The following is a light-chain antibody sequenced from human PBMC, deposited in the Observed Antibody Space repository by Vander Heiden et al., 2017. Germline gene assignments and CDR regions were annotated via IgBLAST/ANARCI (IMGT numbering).Light chain of an antibody. V-gene: IGLV2-14*03. CDR2: DVS. Sequence: QSALTQPASVSGSPGQSITISCTGTSSDVGGYNYVSWYQQHPGKAPKLMIYDVSNRPSGVSNRFSGSKSGNTASLTISGLQAEDEGDYYCSSYTSSSTREVFGTGTKVTVL. J-gene: IGLJ1*01. CDR3: SSYTSSSTREV. CDR1: SSDVGGYNY.